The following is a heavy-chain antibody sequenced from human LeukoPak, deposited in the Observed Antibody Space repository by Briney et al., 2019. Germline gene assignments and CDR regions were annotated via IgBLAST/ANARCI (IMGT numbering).Heavy chain of an antibody. CDR3: ARAATYYDILTGFYPSRCFDY. CDR2: INPNSGGT. D-gene: IGHD3-9*01. Sequence: ASVTVSCKASGYTFTGYYMHWVRQAPGQGLEWMGWINPNSGGTNYAQKFQGRVTMTRDTSISTAYMELSRLRSDDTAVYYCARAATYYDILTGFYPSRCFDYWGQGTLVTVSS. CDR1: GYTFTGYY. V-gene: IGHV1-2*02. J-gene: IGHJ4*02.